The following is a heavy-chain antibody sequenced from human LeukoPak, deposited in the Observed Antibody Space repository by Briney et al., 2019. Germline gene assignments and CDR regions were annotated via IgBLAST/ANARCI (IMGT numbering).Heavy chain of an antibody. CDR2: IKGDESYT. CDR3: ASQADSAYGDYN. Sequence: GGSLRLTCAASGFTYSRYWMHWVRQVPGRGLVWVARIKGDESYTFYADSVKGRFTISRDNAKNTLYLQMNSLRAEDTAVYYCASQADSAYGDYNWGQGTLVTVSS. J-gene: IGHJ4*02. V-gene: IGHV3-74*01. CDR1: GFTYSRYW. D-gene: IGHD4-17*01.